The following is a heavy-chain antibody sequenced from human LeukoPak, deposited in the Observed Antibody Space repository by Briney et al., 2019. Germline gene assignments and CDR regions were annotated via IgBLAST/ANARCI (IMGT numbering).Heavy chain of an antibody. D-gene: IGHD3-10*01. CDR3: AIEGHYHGSEAFH. CDR1: GFSFSSYD. J-gene: IGHJ4*02. V-gene: IGHV3-30*01. CDR2: IAYDGSNK. Sequence: GGSLRLSCAASGFSFSSYDMYWVRQAPGKGLEWVAFIAYDGSNKYYADSVKGRFTISRDNSKNTLYLQMNSLRAEDTAVYYCAIEGHYHGSEAFHWGQGTLVTVSS.